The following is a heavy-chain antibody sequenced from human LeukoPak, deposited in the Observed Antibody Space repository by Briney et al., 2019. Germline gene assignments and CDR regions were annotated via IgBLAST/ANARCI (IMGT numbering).Heavy chain of an antibody. D-gene: IGHD6-13*01. CDR1: GGSFSGYY. CDR3: ARGRSGSSSWADFDY. CDR2: INHSGST. Sequence: SETLSLTCAVYGGSFSGYYWSWIRQPPGKGLEWIGEINHSGSTNYNPFLKSRVTISVDTSKNQFSLKLSSVTAADTAVYYCARGRSGSSSWADFDYWGQGTLVTVSS. J-gene: IGHJ4*02. V-gene: IGHV4-34*01.